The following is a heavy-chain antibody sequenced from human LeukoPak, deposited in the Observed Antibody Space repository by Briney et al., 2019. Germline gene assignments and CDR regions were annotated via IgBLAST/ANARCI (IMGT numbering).Heavy chain of an antibody. D-gene: IGHD5-12*01. CDR2: ISSSSSYI. J-gene: IGHJ4*02. V-gene: IGHV3-21*01. Sequence: GGPLRLSGAASGFTFSSYSMNWVRQAPGTGLEWVSSISSSSSYIYYADSVKGRFTISRDNAKNSLYLQMNSLRAEDTAVYYCARDLWYSGYDPPYWGQGALVTVSS. CDR1: GFTFSSYS. CDR3: ARDLWYSGYDPPY.